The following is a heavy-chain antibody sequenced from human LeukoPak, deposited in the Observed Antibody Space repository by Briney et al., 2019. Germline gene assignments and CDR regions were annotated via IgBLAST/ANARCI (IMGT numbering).Heavy chain of an antibody. V-gene: IGHV3-21*01. Sequence: GGSLRLSCAASGFTFSSYSMNWVRQAPGKGLEWVSSISSSSSYIYYADSVKGRFTISRDNAKSSLYLQMNSLRAEDTAVYYCASPAVVRGVTWGQGTLVTVSS. J-gene: IGHJ5*02. CDR3: ASPAVVRGVT. CDR1: GFTFSSYS. CDR2: ISSSSSYI. D-gene: IGHD3-10*01.